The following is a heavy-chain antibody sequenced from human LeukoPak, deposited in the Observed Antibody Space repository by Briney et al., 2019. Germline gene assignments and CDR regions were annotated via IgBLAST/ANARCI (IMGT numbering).Heavy chain of an antibody. Sequence: TSSETLSLTCAVSGGSISSGGYSWSWIRQPPGKGLEWIGYIYYSGSTYYNPSLKSRVTTSVDTSKNQFSLKLSSVTAADTAVYYCARDGMITFGGVIAKHDAFDIWGQGTMVTVSS. CDR1: GGSISSGGYS. D-gene: IGHD3-16*02. CDR2: IYYSGST. V-gene: IGHV4-30-4*07. CDR3: ARDGMITFGGVIAKHDAFDI. J-gene: IGHJ3*02.